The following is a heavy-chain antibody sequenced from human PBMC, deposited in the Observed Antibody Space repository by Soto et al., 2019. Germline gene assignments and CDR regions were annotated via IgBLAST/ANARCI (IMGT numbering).Heavy chain of an antibody. CDR1: GVSISSGGYY. CDR3: ARIEVDCTSTSCYYYFDY. CDR2: IYYSGSA. D-gene: IGHD2-2*01. J-gene: IGHJ4*02. V-gene: IGHV4-31*03. Sequence: LSLTCTVSGVSISSGGYYWSWIRHHPGKCLEWIGYIYYSGSAYHNPSLKSRVTISVDTSKNQFSLKLSSVTAADTAVYYCARIEVDCTSTSCYYYFDYWGQGALVTVSS.